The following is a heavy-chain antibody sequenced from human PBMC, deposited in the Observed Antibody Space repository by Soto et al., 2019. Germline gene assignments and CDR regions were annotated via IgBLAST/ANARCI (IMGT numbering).Heavy chain of an antibody. V-gene: IGHV4-28*05. CDR3: ARKSSSVWQSFDY. J-gene: IGHJ4*02. Sequence: SETLSLTGAVSGYSISGPNCWAWIRQPPGKGLELIGYIHDSGTIYNNPSLKSRVTMSVDTSKNQFSLKMNSLTAVDTAVYYCARKSSSVWQSFDYCGQRTL. D-gene: IGHD3-22*01. CDR2: IHDSGTI. CDR1: GYSISGPNC.